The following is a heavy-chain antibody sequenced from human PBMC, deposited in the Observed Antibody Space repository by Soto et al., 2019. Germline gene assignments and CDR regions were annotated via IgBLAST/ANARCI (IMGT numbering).Heavy chain of an antibody. V-gene: IGHV4-31*03. D-gene: IGHD2-8*01. CDR2: IYYTGST. CDR3: ARATKRYYFDY. Sequence: QVQLQESGPGLVKPSQTLSLTCTVSGGSISSGGYYWSWLRQHPGKGLEWIGYIYYTGSTYYNPSLKRRVTISVDTSKNQFSLKLSSVTAADTAVYYCARATKRYYFDYWGQGTLVTVSS. J-gene: IGHJ4*02. CDR1: GGSISSGGYY.